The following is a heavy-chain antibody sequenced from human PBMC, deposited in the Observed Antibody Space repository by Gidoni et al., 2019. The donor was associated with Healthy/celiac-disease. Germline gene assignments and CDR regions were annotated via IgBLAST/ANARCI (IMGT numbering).Heavy chain of an antibody. Sequence: EVQLLESGGGLVQPGGSLRLSCAASGFTFSNYAMSWVRQAPGKGLEWVSAISDSSGSIFYADSVKGRFTIARDNSKNTLYLQMNSLKAEDTAVYYCARLLHYGSAKYVMDVWGQGTTVTVSS. CDR2: ISDSSGSI. J-gene: IGHJ6*02. D-gene: IGHD3-10*01. CDR1: GFTFSNYA. V-gene: IGHV3-23*01. CDR3: ARLLHYGSAKYVMDV.